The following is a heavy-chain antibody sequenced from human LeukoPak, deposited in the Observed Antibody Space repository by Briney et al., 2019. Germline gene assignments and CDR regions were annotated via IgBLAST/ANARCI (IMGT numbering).Heavy chain of an antibody. V-gene: IGHV4-34*01. CDR1: GGSFSGYY. CDR3: ARGLFTSTPRYYSSSWYRLKSRPQEYYFDY. J-gene: IGHJ4*02. Sequence: KASETLSLTCAVYGGSFSGYYWSWIRQPPGKGLEWIGEINHSGSTNYNPSLKSRVTISVDTSKNQFSLKLSSVAAADTAVYYCARGLFTSTPRYYSSSWYRLKSRPQEYYFDYWGQGTLVTVSS. CDR2: INHSGST. D-gene: IGHD6-13*01.